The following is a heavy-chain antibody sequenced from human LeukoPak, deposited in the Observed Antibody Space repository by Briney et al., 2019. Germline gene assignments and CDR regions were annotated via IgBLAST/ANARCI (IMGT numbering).Heavy chain of an antibody. V-gene: IGHV4-31*03. Sequence: SETLSLTCTVSGGSISSGGYYWSWIRQHPGKGLEWIGYIYYSGSTYYNPSLKSRVTISVDASKNQFSLKLSSVTAADTAVYYCARSRPAPKEFDHWGQGTLVAVSS. CDR1: GGSISSGGYY. D-gene: IGHD2-2*01. CDR2: IYYSGST. J-gene: IGHJ4*02. CDR3: ARSRPAPKEFDH.